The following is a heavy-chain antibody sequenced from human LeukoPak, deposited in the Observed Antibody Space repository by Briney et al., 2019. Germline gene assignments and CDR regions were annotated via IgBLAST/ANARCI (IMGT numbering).Heavy chain of an antibody. CDR2: IFASGST. V-gene: IGHV4-61*02. J-gene: IGHJ4*02. CDR1: GGSISSDDYY. Sequence: PSQTLSLTCTVSGGSISSDDYYWNWIRQPAGKGLEWIGRIFASGSTNYNPSLKSRVTLSVDTSKNQFSLKLSSVTAADTAVYYCAKLEGDHFDFWGQGILVTVSS. D-gene: IGHD1-1*01. CDR3: AKLEGDHFDF.